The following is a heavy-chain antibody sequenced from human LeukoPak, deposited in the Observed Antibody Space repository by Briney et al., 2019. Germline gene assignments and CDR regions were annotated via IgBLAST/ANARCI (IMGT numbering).Heavy chain of an antibody. CDR2: IYHSGST. CDR1: GGSISSSNW. J-gene: IGHJ3*02. D-gene: IGHD3-10*01. CDR3: ARVMVRGVITDAFDI. V-gene: IGHV4-4*02. Sequence: PSGTLSLTCAVSGGSISSSNWWSWVRQPPGKGLEWIGEIYHSGSTNYNPSLKSRVTISVDKSKNQFSLKLSSGTAADTAVYYCARVMVRGVITDAFDIWGQGTMVTVSS.